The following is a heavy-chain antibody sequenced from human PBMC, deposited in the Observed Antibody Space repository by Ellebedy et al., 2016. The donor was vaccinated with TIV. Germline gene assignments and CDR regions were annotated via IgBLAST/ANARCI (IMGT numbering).Heavy chain of an antibody. V-gene: IGHV4-59*13. CDR2: IYYTGST. Sequence: GSLRLSXTVSGGSISSYYWSWIRQPPGKGLEWIGYIYYTGSTNYNPSLKSRVTISVDTSKNQFSLKLSSVTAADTAVYYCARSYYYDSSGFDYWGQGTLVTVSS. J-gene: IGHJ4*02. D-gene: IGHD3-22*01. CDR1: GGSISSYY. CDR3: ARSYYYDSSGFDY.